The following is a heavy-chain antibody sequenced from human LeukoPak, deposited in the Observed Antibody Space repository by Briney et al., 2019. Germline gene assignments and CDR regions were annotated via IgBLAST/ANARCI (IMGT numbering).Heavy chain of an antibody. CDR1: GGSISSYY. CDR3: ARENSGSYREFDY. Sequence: SETLSLTCTVSGGSISSYYWSWIRQPAGKGLEWIGRIYTSGSTNYNASHKSRVSMSVDTSKNQFSLKLSSVTAADTAVFYCARENSGSYREFDYWGQGTLVTVSS. V-gene: IGHV4-4*07. J-gene: IGHJ4*02. CDR2: IYTSGST. D-gene: IGHD1-26*01.